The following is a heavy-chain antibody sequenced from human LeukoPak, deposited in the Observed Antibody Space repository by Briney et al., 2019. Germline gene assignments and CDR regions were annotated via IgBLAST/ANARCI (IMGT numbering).Heavy chain of an antibody. J-gene: IGHJ4*02. CDR3: AREDSSGYRSFDY. D-gene: IGHD3-22*01. CDR2: IWFDGSNK. CDR1: GFTFSSYG. V-gene: IGHV3-33*01. Sequence: PGRSLRLSCAASGFTFSSYGIHWGRQAPGKGLEWVAVIWFDGSNKYYADSVKGRFTISRDNSKNTLYLQMNSLRAEDTAVYYCAREDSSGYRSFDYWGQGTLVTVSS.